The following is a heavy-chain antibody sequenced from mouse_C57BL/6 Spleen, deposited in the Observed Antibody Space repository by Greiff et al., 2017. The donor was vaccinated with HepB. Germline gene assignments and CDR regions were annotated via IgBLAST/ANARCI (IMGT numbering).Heavy chain of an antibody. CDR3: ARQRRYYGYYEYFDY. Sequence: QVQLQQPGAELVKPGASVKLSCKASGYTFTSYWMHWVKQRPGRGLEWIGRIDPNSGGTKYNEKVKSKDTLTVDKPSSTAYMQLSSLTSEDSAVYYVARQRRYYGYYEYFDYWGQGATLTFTS. J-gene: IGHJ2*01. CDR1: GYTFTSYW. D-gene: IGHD2-3*01. V-gene: IGHV1-72*01. CDR2: IDPNSGGT.